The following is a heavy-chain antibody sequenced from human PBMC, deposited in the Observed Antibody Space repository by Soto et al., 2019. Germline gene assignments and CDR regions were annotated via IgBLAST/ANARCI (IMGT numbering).Heavy chain of an antibody. CDR1: GFTVSSNY. CDR2: IYSGGST. V-gene: IGHV3-53*01. J-gene: IGHJ1*01. D-gene: IGHD3-10*01. CDR3: ARGAPYGSGSYYKD. Sequence: GGSLRLSCADSGFTVSSNYMSWVRQAPGKGLEWVSVIYSGGSTYYADSVKGRFTISRDNSKNTLYPQMNSLRVEDTAVYYCARGAPYGSGSYYKDWGQGTLVTVS.